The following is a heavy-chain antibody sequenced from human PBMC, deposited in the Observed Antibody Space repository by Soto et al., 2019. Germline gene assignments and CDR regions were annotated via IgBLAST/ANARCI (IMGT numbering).Heavy chain of an antibody. CDR3: ATHPVAPYYYYMDV. D-gene: IGHD2-15*01. J-gene: IGHJ6*03. CDR1: GYTLTELA. V-gene: IGHV1-24*01. Sequence: ASVKVSCKVSGYTLTELAMHWVRQAPGKGLEWMGGFDPEDGETIYAQKFQGRVTMTEDTSTDTAYMELSSLRSEDTAVYYCATHPVAPYYYYMDVWGKGTTVTVSS. CDR2: FDPEDGET.